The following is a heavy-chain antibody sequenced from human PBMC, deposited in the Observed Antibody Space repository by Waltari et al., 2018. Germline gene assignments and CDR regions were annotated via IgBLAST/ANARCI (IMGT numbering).Heavy chain of an antibody. Sequence: QVQLVESGGGVVQPGRSLRLSCAASGFTFSSYAMHWVRQAPGKGLEWVAVISDDGSNKYYADSVKGRFTISRDNAKNTLYLQMNSLRAEDTAVYYCAGPDSSSWSFDYWGQGTLVTVSS. V-gene: IGHV3-30-3*01. D-gene: IGHD6-13*01. CDR1: GFTFSSYA. J-gene: IGHJ4*02. CDR3: AGPDSSSWSFDY. CDR2: ISDDGSNK.